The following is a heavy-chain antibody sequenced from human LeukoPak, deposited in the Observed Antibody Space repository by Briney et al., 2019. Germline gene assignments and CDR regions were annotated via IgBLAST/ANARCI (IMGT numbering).Heavy chain of an antibody. D-gene: IGHD2-8*01. CDR3: AKAPGGIVLMVYAIPADY. CDR1: GFAFSNYA. Sequence: GGSLRLSCAASGFAFSNYAMSWVRQAPGKGLEWVSSLSGGGDSRYYADSVMGRFTISRDNSKNTLYLQMNSLRAEDTAVYYCAKAPGGIVLMVYAIPADYWGQGTLVTVSS. J-gene: IGHJ4*02. CDR2: LSGGGDSR. V-gene: IGHV3-23*01.